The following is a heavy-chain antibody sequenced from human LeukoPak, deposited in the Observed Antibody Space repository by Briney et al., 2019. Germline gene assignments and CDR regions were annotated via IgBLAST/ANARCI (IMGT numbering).Heavy chain of an antibody. Sequence: GGSLRLSCAASGFTFSSYEMNWVRQAPGKGLEWVSYISSSGSTIYYADSVKGRFTISRDNAKNSLYLQMNSLRAEDTAVYYCARALPGRYYDSSGSAFDIWGQGTMVTVSS. CDR2: ISSSGSTI. CDR1: GFTFSSYE. J-gene: IGHJ3*02. CDR3: ARALPGRYYDSSGSAFDI. D-gene: IGHD3-22*01. V-gene: IGHV3-48*03.